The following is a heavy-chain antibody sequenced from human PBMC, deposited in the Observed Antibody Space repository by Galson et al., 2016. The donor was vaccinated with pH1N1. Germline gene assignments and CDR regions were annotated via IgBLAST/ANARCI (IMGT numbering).Heavy chain of an antibody. CDR1: GGSISSRTYY. D-gene: IGHD3-3*01. CDR3: AHSVGTRVFGVVTNFNWFDP. J-gene: IGHJ5*02. Sequence: TLSLTCTVSGGSISSRTYYWGWIRQPPGKALEWLVIYWTDDKRYSPSLKSRLTITKDTSKNQVVLTMTNMDPVDTATYYCAHSVGTRVFGVVTNFNWFDPWGQGTLVTVSS. CDR2: IYWTDDK. V-gene: IGHV2-5*01.